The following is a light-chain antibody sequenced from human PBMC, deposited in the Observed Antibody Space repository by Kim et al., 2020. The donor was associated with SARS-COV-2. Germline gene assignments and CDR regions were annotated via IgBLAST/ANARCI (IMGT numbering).Light chain of an antibody. J-gene: IGKJ1*01. CDR1: QGIRNY. Sequence: ASVGDMVTITCRASQGIRNYLAWYQQKPGKVPKLLIYAASALQSGVPSRFSGSGSGTDFTLTISSLQPEDVATYYCQKYNSAPRTFGQGTKVDIK. CDR2: AAS. CDR3: QKYNSAPRT. V-gene: IGKV1-27*01.